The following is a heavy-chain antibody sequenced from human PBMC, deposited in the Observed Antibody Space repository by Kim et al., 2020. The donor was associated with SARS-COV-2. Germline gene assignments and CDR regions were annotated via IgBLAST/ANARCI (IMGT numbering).Heavy chain of an antibody. Sequence: YAESVGGRFTISSDNTKNTLYLQLHSLRAEDTAVYYCAKREYSSGYYGMDVWGQGTTVTVSS. J-gene: IGHJ6*02. V-gene: IGHV3-23*01. D-gene: IGHD6-19*01. CDR3: AKREYSSGYYGMDV.